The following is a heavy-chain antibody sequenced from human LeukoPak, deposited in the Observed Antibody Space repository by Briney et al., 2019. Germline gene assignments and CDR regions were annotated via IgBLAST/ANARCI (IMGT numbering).Heavy chain of an antibody. CDR2: INHSGST. J-gene: IGHJ6*02. V-gene: IGHV4-39*07. Sequence: SETLSLTCTVSGGSISSSSYYWGWIRQPPGKGLEWIGEINHSGSTNYNPSLKSRVTISVDTSKNQFSLKLSSVTAADTAVYYCARGQYDFWSGSGPSPTGMDVWGQGTTVTVSS. CDR1: GGSISSSSYY. D-gene: IGHD3-3*01. CDR3: ARGQYDFWSGSGPSPTGMDV.